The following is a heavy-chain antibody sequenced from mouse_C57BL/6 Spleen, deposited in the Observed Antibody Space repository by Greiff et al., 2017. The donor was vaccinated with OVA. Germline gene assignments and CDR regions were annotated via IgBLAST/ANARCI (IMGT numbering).Heavy chain of an antibody. Sequence: EVQLQQSGGGLVQPGGSMKLSCVASGFTFSNYWMNWVRQSPEKGLEWVAQIRLKSDNYATHYAESVKGRFTISRDDSKSSVYLQMNNLRAEDTGIYYCTVQIYSNYLSYAMDYWGQGTSVTVSS. D-gene: IGHD2-5*01. CDR2: IRLKSDNYAT. J-gene: IGHJ4*01. V-gene: IGHV6-3*01. CDR1: GFTFSNYW. CDR3: TVQIYSNYLSYAMDY.